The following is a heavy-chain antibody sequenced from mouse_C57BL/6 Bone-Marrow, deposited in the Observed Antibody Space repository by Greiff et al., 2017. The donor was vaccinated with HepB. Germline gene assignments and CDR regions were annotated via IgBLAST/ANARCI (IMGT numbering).Heavy chain of an antibody. V-gene: IGHV1-81*01. CDR1: GYTFTSYG. Sequence: VQLQQSGAELARPGASVKLSCKASGYTFTSYGISWVKQSTGQGLEWIGEIYPRSGNTYYNEKFKGKATLTADKSSSTAYMELRSLTSEDSAVYFCARALDGYYPYAMDYWGQGTSVTVSS. J-gene: IGHJ4*01. CDR2: IYPRSGNT. D-gene: IGHD2-3*01. CDR3: ARALDGYYPYAMDY.